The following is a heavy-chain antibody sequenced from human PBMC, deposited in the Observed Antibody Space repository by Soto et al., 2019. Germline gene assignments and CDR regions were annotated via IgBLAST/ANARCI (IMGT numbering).Heavy chain of an antibody. V-gene: IGHV3-72*01. CDR2: TRNKANSYTT. CDR1: GFTFSDHY. Sequence: EVQLVESGGGLVQPGGSLRLSCAASGFTFSDHYMDWVRQAPGKGLEWVGRTRNKANSYTTEYAASVKGRFTISRDDSKNSLYLQMNSLKTEDTAVYYCARWMPGYGEGGFDYWGQGTLVTVSS. J-gene: IGHJ4*02. D-gene: IGHD4-17*01. CDR3: ARWMPGYGEGGFDY.